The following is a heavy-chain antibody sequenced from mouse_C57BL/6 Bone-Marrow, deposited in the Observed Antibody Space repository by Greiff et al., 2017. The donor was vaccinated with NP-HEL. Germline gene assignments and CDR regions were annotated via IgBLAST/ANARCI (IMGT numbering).Heavy chain of an antibody. CDR1: GFSLTSYG. CDR3: ATRGYGSIYAMDY. Sequence: VMLVESGPGLVAPSQSLSITCTVSGFSLTSYGVDWVRQPPGKGLEWLGVIWGGGSTNYNSAPMSRLSISKDNSKSQVFLKMNSLQTDDTAMYYCATRGYGSIYAMDYWGQGTSVTVSS. CDR2: IWGGGST. D-gene: IGHD1-1*01. J-gene: IGHJ4*01. V-gene: IGHV2-9*01.